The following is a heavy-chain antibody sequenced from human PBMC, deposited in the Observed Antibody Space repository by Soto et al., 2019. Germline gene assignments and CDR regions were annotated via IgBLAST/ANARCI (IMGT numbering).Heavy chain of an antibody. CDR1: GGSISSSTLY. D-gene: IGHD2-21*02. V-gene: IGHV4-39*01. CDR3: ARIYGDHVESWFDP. Sequence: QLQLQESGPGLVRPSETLSLTCTVSGGSISSSTLYWGWIRQPPGKGPEWIGSIYYSGTTYYTPSLKSRLTISVDRSKNQFSLRLTSVTAADTGVYYCARIYGDHVESWFDPWGQGSLVTVSP. CDR2: IYYSGTT. J-gene: IGHJ5*02.